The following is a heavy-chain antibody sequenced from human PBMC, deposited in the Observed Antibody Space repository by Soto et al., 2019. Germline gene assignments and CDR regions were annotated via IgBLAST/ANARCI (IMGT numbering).Heavy chain of an antibody. D-gene: IGHD3-9*01. Sequence: GGSPRLSCAASGFTFSSYAMHRVRQAPGKGLEWVAVISYDGSNKYYADSVKGRFTISRDNSKNTLYLQVNSLRAEDTAVYYCARDHLDTYYFDYCGQGTLVTVSS. CDR3: ARDHLDTYYFDY. J-gene: IGHJ4*02. V-gene: IGHV3-30-3*01. CDR2: ISYDGSNK. CDR1: GFTFSSYA.